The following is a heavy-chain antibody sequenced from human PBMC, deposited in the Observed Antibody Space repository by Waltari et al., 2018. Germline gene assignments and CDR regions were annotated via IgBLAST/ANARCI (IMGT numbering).Heavy chain of an antibody. D-gene: IGHD3-3*01. CDR1: GFTFSSHS. V-gene: IGHV3-21*02. CDR3: VRGSGGGDLRGDK. Sequence: DVLLVESGGSLVKPGGSLRLSCVASGFTFSSHSMYWVRQRPGKGLEWVSSITKRSYHIHYAESGKGRFTVSRGNANNSLTLEMNNLRVEDTAVYYCVRGSGGGDLRGDKWGQGTHVTVSS. J-gene: IGHJ4*02. CDR2: ITKRSYHI.